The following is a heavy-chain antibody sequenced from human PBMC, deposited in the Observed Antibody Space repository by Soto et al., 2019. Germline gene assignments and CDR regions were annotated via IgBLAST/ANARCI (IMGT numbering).Heavy chain of an antibody. CDR3: VREKDSSGWYSFDS. CDR2: IGSAGDT. V-gene: IGHV3-13*01. D-gene: IGHD6-19*01. CDR1: GFTFSRYD. J-gene: IGHJ4*02. Sequence: EVELVESGGGLVQPGGSLRLSCVASGFTFSRYDMHWVRQPTGKGLEWVSGIGSAGDTYYPGSVKGRFTISREDAKNSLYLQMNSLRAEDTAVYYCVREKDSSGWYSFDSWGRGTLVTVSS.